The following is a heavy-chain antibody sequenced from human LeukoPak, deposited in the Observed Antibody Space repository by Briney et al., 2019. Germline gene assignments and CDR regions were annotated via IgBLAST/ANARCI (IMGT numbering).Heavy chain of an antibody. D-gene: IGHD2-15*01. Sequence: GGSLRLSCAASGLTFSSYGMHWVRQAPGKGLEGVAVISYDGSNKYYADSVKGRFTISRDNSKNTLYLQMNSLRAEDTAVYYCATDCSGGSCYDYWGQGTLVTVSS. V-gene: IGHV3-30*03. CDR1: GLTFSSYG. CDR2: ISYDGSNK. J-gene: IGHJ4*02. CDR3: ATDCSGGSCYDY.